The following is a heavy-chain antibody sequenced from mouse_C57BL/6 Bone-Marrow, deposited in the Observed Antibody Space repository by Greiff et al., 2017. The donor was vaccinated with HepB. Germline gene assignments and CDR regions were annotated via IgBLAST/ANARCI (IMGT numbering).Heavy chain of an antibody. CDR3: AREYDGYYDYAMDY. CDR2: IDPSDSYT. J-gene: IGHJ4*01. CDR1: GYTFTSYW. Sequence: QVQLQQSGAELVKPGASVKLSCKASGYTFTSYWMQWVKQRPGQGLEWIGEIDPSDSYTNYNQKFKGKATLTVDTSSSTAYMQLSSLTSEDSAVYYCAREYDGYYDYAMDYWGQGTSVTVSS. D-gene: IGHD2-3*01. V-gene: IGHV1-50*01.